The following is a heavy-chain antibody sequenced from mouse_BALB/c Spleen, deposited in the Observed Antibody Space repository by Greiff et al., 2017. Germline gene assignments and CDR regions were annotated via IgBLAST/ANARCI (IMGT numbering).Heavy chain of an antibody. J-gene: IGHJ4*01. V-gene: IGHV2-9*02. CDR2: IWAGGST. D-gene: IGHD2-14*01. Sequence: QVQLKESGPGLVAPSQSLSITCTVSGFSLTSYGVHWVRQPPGKGLEWLGVIWAGGSTNYNSALMSRLSISKDNSKSQVFLKMNSLQTDDTAMYYCAREVRRGYYAMDYWGQGTSVTVSS. CDR3: AREVRRGYYAMDY. CDR1: GFSLTSYG.